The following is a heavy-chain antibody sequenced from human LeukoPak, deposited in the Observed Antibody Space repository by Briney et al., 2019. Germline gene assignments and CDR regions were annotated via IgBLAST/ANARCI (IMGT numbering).Heavy chain of an antibody. CDR1: GGSISSYY. D-gene: IGHD3-22*01. J-gene: IGHJ4*02. V-gene: IGHV4-4*07. Sequence: PLETLSLTCTVSGGSISSYYWSWIRQPAGKGLEWIGRIYTSGGTNYNPSLKSRVIMSVDTSKNQFSLRLSSVTAADTAVYYCARDTPSYYDSSGYYYYFDSWGQGTLVTVSS. CDR2: IYTSGGT. CDR3: ARDTPSYYDSSGYYYYFDS.